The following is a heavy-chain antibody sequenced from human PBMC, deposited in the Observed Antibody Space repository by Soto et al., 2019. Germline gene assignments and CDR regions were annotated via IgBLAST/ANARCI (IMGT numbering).Heavy chain of an antibody. CDR2: ISYDGSNK. V-gene: IGHV3-30*18. Sequence: PGGSLRLSCAASGFTFSSYGMHWVRQAPGKGLEWVAVISYDGSNKYYADSVKGRFTISRDNSKNTLYLQMNSLRAEDTAVYYCAKDRQYPSAGMDVWGQGTTVTVS. CDR3: AKDRQYPSAGMDV. CDR1: GFTFSSYG. J-gene: IGHJ6*02. D-gene: IGHD2-2*01.